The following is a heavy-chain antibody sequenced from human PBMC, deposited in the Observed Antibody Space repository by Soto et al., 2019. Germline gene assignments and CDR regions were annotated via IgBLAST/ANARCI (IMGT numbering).Heavy chain of an antibody. V-gene: IGHV5-51*01. Sequence: GASLKISCKCSGYSFTSYWIGWVRQMPGKGLEWMGIIYPGDSDTRYSPSFQGQVTISADKSISTAYLQWSSLKASDTAMYDCESEEVGRGYNYNANRFDPWSEGNLATVSS. CDR3: ESEEVGRGYNYNANRFDP. D-gene: IGHD5-12*01. CDR1: GYSFTSYW. J-gene: IGHJ5*02. CDR2: IYPGDSDT.